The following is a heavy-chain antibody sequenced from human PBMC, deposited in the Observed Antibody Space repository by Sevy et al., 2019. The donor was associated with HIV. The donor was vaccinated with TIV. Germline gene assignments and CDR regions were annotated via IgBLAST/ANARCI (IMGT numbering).Heavy chain of an antibody. V-gene: IGHV4-59*01. D-gene: IGHD6-13*01. Sequence: SETLSLTCTVSGGSISSYYWSWIRQPPGKGLEWIGYIYYSGSTNYNPSLKSRVTISVDTSKNQFSLKLSSVTAADTAVYYCARTLYSSSWRYLDYWGQGTLVTVSS. CDR2: IYYSGST. CDR1: GGSISSYY. CDR3: ARTLYSSSWRYLDY. J-gene: IGHJ4*02.